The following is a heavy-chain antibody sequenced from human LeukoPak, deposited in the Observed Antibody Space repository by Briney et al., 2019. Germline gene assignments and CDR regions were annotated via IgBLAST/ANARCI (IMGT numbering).Heavy chain of an antibody. V-gene: IGHV3-21*01. D-gene: IGHD3-22*01. CDR2: ISSSSSYI. J-gene: IGHJ4*02. CDR1: GFTFSSYS. CDR3: ARSYDSSGYYPAK. Sequence: GGSLSLSCAASGFTFSSYSMNWVRQAPGKGLEWVSSISSSSSYIYYADSVKGRFTISRDNAKNSLYLQMNSLRAEDTAVYYCARSYDSSGYYPAKWGQGTLSPSPQ.